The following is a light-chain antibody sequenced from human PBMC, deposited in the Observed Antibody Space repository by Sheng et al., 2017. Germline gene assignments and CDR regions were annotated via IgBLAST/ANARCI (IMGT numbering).Light chain of an antibody. CDR1: QSVFYSSTNKNY. CDR3: QQYYAIPRT. Sequence: DIVLSQSPDSLAVSLGERATINCKSSQSVFYSSTNKNYLAWYQQKPGQPPKLLIYWASTRESGVPDRISGSGSGTDFTLTISSLQAEDVAVYYCQQYYAIPRTFGQGTKVEIK. CDR2: WAS. J-gene: IGKJ1*01. V-gene: IGKV4-1*01.